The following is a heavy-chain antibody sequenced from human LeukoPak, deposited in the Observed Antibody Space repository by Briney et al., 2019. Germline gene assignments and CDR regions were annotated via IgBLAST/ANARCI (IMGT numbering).Heavy chain of an antibody. CDR1: GDSVSSNSAA. Sequence: SQTLSLTCAISGDSVSSNSAAWNWIRQSPSRGLEWLGRTYYRSKWYNDYAVSVKSRITINPDTSKNQFSLQLNSVTPEDTAVYYCARAIPLHSYGDYLLWFDPWGQGTLVTVSS. CDR2: TYYRSKWYN. J-gene: IGHJ5*02. CDR3: ARAIPLHSYGDYLLWFDP. V-gene: IGHV6-1*01. D-gene: IGHD4-17*01.